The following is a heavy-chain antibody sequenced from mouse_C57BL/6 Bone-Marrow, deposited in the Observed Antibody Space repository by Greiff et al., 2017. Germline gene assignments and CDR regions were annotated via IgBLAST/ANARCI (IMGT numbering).Heavy chain of an antibody. D-gene: IGHD1-1*01. CDR2: IRSKSNNYAT. V-gene: IGHV10-1*01. CDR1: GFSFNTYA. Sequence: EVQGVESGGGLVQPKGSLKLSCAASGFSFNTYAMNWVRQAPGKGLEWVARIRSKSNNYATYYADSVKDSFTISRDDSESMLYLQMNNLKTEDTAMYYCVRWGYVSSYGFDYWGQGTTLTVSS. CDR3: VRWGYVSSYGFDY. J-gene: IGHJ2*01.